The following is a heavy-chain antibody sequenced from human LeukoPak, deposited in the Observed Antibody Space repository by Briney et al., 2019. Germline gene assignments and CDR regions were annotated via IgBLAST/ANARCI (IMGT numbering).Heavy chain of an antibody. J-gene: IGHJ4*02. D-gene: IGHD3-3*01. CDR2: ISSSGSTI. Sequence: PGGSLRLSCAASGFTFSSYEMNWVRQAPVKGLEWVSYISSSGSTIYYADSVKGRFTISRDNAKNSLYLQMNSLRAEDTAVYYCARADYDFWSYYFDYWGQGTLVTVSS. CDR1: GFTFSSYE. CDR3: ARADYDFWSYYFDY. V-gene: IGHV3-48*03.